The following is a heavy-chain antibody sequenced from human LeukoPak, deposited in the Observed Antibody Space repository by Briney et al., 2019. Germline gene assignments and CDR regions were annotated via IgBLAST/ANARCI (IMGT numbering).Heavy chain of an antibody. CDR1: GGSVSSGSYY. D-gene: IGHD2-2*01. J-gene: IGHJ5*02. Sequence: SETLSLTCTVSGGSVSSGSYYWSWIRQPPGKGLEWIGYIYYSGSTNYNPSLKSRVTISVDTSKNQFSLKLSSVTAADTAVYYCARNTIVVVPAANNWFDPWGQGTLVTVSS. CDR2: IYYSGST. V-gene: IGHV4-61*01. CDR3: ARNTIVVVPAANNWFDP.